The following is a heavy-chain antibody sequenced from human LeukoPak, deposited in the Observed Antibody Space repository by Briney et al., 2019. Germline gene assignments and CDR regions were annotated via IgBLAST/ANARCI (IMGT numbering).Heavy chain of an antibody. V-gene: IGHV3-7*01. J-gene: IGHJ3*02. CDR1: GFTFSNYW. CDR2: IKKDGSER. D-gene: IGHD5-24*01. CDR3: AREENAFDI. Sequence: GGSLRLSCAASGFTFSNYWMTWVRQAPGRGLEWVANIKKDGSERSYVDSVKGRFTISRDNAKKSLYLQMNSLRAEDTAVYYCAREENAFDIWGQGTMVTVSS.